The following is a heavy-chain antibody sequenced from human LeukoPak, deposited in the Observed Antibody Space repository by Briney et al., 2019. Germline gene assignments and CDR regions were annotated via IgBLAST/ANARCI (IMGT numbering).Heavy chain of an antibody. Sequence: PEASVTVSCKASGYTFTSYGISWVRQAPGQGLEWMGWISAYNGNTNYAQKLQGRVTMTTDTSTSTAYMELRSLRSDDTAVYYCARDPYQTEYDYYYGMDVWGQGTTVTVSS. CDR2: ISAYNGNT. CDR1: GYTFTSYG. CDR3: ARDPYQTEYDYYYGMDV. V-gene: IGHV1-18*01. J-gene: IGHJ6*02. D-gene: IGHD2-2*01.